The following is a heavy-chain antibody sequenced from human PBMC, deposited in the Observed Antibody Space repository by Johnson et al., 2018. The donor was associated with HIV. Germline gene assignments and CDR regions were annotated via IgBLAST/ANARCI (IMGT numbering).Heavy chain of an antibody. V-gene: IGHV3-7*05. CDR1: GFTFSSYW. D-gene: IGHD1-26*01. J-gene: IGHJ3*02. CDR3: ARRYSGSYGAFDI. Sequence: VQLVESGGGVVQPGRSLRLSCAASGFTFSSYWMSWVRQAPGKGLEWVANIKQDGSEKYYVDSVKGRFTISRDNAKNSLYLQMNSLRAEDTAVYYCARRYSGSYGAFDIWGQGTMVTVSS. CDR2: IKQDGSEK.